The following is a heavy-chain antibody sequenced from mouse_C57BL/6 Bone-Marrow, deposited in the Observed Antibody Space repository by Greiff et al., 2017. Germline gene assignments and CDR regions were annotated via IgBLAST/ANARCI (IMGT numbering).Heavy chain of an antibody. CDR2: ILPSIGRT. CDR3: ARDYYSYWYFDV. V-gene: IGHV15-2*01. CDR1: DSEVFPIAY. Sequence: SGSELRSPGSSVKLSCKDFDSEVFPIAYMSWVRQKPGHGFEWIGGILPSIGRTIYGEKFEDKATVDADTLSNTAYLELNSLTSEDSAIDYCARDYYSYWYFDVWGTGTTVTVSS. D-gene: IGHD2-12*01. J-gene: IGHJ1*03.